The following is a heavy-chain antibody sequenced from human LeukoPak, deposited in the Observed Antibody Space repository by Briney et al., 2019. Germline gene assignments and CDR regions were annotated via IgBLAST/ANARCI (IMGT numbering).Heavy chain of an antibody. CDR1: GFTFSSYA. CDR3: AKAIGYSSGSYSYYGMDV. V-gene: IGHV3-23*01. Sequence: PGRSLRLSCAASGFTFSSYAMHWVRQAPGKGLEWVAGVSGSVSNTFYGDSVKGRFTMSSENSKTTLYLQMNSLRAEDTAVYFCAKAIGYSSGSYSYYGMDVWGQGTTVTVSS. CDR2: VSGSVSNT. D-gene: IGHD5-18*01. J-gene: IGHJ6*02.